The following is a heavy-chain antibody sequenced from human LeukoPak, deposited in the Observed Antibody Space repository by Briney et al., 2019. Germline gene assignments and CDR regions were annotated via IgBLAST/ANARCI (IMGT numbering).Heavy chain of an antibody. CDR2: IYYSGST. D-gene: IGHD5/OR15-5a*01. CDR1: GGSISSGGYY. J-gene: IGHJ4*02. V-gene: IGHV4-31*03. CDR3: ARDQSTGGYFDY. Sequence: SQTLSLTCTVSGGSISSGGYYWSWIRQHPGKGLEWIGYIYYSGSTYYNPSLKSRVTISVYTSKNQFSLKLSSVTAADTAVYYCARDQSTGGYFDYWGQGTLVTVSS.